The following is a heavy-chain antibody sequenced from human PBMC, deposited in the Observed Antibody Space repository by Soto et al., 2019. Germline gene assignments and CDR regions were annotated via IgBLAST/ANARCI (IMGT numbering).Heavy chain of an antibody. D-gene: IGHD6-13*01. V-gene: IGHV3-33*01. Sequence: QVQLVESGGGVVQPGRSLRLSCAASGFTFSSYGMHWVRQAPGKGLEWVAVIWYDGSNKYYADSVKGRFTISRDNSKNTLYLRMNSLRAEDTAVYYCAREAFQQPFIDYWGQGTLVTVSS. CDR3: AREAFQQPFIDY. CDR2: IWYDGSNK. CDR1: GFTFSSYG. J-gene: IGHJ4*02.